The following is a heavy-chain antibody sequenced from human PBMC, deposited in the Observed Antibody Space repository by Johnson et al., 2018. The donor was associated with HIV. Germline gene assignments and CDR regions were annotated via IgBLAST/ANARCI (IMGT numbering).Heavy chain of an antibody. V-gene: IGHV3-13*01. Sequence: EWVSAIGTAGDTYYPGSVKGRFTISRENAKNSLYLQMNSLRAEDTAVYYCASSRRGQQLVPLAFDIWGQGTMVTVSS. J-gene: IGHJ3*02. CDR2: IGTAGDT. CDR3: ASSRRGQQLVPLAFDI. D-gene: IGHD6-13*01.